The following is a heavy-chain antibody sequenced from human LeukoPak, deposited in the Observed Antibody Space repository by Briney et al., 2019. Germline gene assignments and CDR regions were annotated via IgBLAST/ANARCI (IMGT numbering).Heavy chain of an antibody. Sequence: SETLSLTCNVTDGSITSYHWSWIRQPPGKGLQWLGYIFHSGSPHYNPSFKSRLTLSLDTSRSQISLKLDSVTAADTAVYLCARHSQSYGPYNWFDPWGQGALVTVSS. J-gene: IGHJ5*01. D-gene: IGHD3-16*01. CDR2: IFHSGSP. CDR1: DGSITSYH. CDR3: ARHSQSYGPYNWFDP. V-gene: IGHV4-59*08.